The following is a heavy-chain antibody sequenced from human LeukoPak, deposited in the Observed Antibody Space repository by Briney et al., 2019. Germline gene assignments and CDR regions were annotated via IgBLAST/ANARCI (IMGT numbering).Heavy chain of an antibody. CDR3: ATDTVAAHFFDY. CDR2: FDPEDGET. CDR1: GYTFTSYG. Sequence: ASVKVSCKASGYTFTSYGISWVRQAPGQGLEWMGGFDPEDGETIYAQKFQGRVTMTEDTSTDTAYMELSSLRSEDTAVYYCATDTVAAHFFDYWGQGTLVTVSS. J-gene: IGHJ4*02. D-gene: IGHD6-19*01. V-gene: IGHV1-24*01.